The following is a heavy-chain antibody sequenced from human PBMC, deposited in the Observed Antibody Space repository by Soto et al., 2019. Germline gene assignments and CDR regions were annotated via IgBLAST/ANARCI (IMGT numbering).Heavy chain of an antibody. CDR2: IWYDGSNK. J-gene: IGHJ4*02. V-gene: IGHV3-33*08. D-gene: IGHD6-13*01. CDR1: GFNFSSYA. Sequence: PGGSLRVSCAAAGFNFSSYAMSWVRQATGKGLEWVAIIWYDGSNKYYADSVKGRFTISRDSSKNTLYLQMNSLRAEDTAVYYCARVGSSWSFDYWGQGTLVTVS. CDR3: ARVGSSWSFDY.